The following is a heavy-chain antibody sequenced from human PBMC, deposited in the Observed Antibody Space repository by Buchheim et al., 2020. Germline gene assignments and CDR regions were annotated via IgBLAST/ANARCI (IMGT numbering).Heavy chain of an antibody. D-gene: IGHD3-10*02. CDR1: GGSISSGGYY. V-gene: IGHV4-31*03. CDR2: IYYRGST. CDR3: ARAQKSVFEEAYYFDY. Sequence: QVQLQESGPGLVKPSQTLSLTCTVSGGSISSGGYYCSWIRQHPGKGLEWIGYIYYRGSTYYNPSLKSRVTISVDTSKNQFSLKLSSVTAADTAVYYCARAQKSVFEEAYYFDYWGQGTL. J-gene: IGHJ4*02.